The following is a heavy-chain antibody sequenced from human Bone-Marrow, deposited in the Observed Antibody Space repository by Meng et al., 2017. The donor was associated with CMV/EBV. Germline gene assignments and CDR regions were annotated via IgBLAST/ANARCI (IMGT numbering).Heavy chain of an antibody. J-gene: IGHJ6*02. V-gene: IGHV1-8*01. CDR1: GYTFTSYD. CDR2: MNPNSGNT. Sequence: ASVKVSCKASGYTFTSYDTNWVRQATGQGLEWMGWMNPNSGNTGYAQKFQGRVTMTRNTSISTAYMELSSLRSEDTAVYYCARGKYYYYYYGMDVWGQGTTVTVSS. CDR3: ARGKYYYYYYGMDV.